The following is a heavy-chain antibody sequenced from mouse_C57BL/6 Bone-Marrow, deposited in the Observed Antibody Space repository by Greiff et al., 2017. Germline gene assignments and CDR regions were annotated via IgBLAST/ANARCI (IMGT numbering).Heavy chain of an antibody. CDR1: GYTFTSYW. V-gene: IGHV1-61*01. CDR3: ATTGTAWFAY. CDR2: IYPSDSET. D-gene: IGHD4-1*01. Sequence: VQLQQPGAELVRPGSSVKLSCKASGYTFTSYWMDWVKQRPGQGLEWIGNIYPSDSETHYNQKFKDKATLTVDKSSSTAYMPLSSLTSEDSAVYYCATTGTAWFAYWGQGTLVTVSA. J-gene: IGHJ3*01.